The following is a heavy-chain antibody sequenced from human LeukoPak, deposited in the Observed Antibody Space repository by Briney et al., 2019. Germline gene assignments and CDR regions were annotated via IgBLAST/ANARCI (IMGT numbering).Heavy chain of an antibody. CDR1: GYTFSTYY. V-gene: IGHV1-46*01. Sequence: ASVKVSCKASGYTFSTYYMHWVRQAPGQGLEWLGIINANGGSTTYAQKFQGRVAITRDASTSTVYMELSSLRSEDTAVYYCARDSGDFWSGYTDYWGQGTLVTVSS. D-gene: IGHD3-3*01. CDR3: ARDSGDFWSGYTDY. CDR2: INANGGST. J-gene: IGHJ4*02.